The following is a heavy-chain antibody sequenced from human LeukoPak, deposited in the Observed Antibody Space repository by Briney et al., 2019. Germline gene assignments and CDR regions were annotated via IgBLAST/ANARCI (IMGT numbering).Heavy chain of an antibody. CDR1: GFTFSSYA. D-gene: IGHD3-9*01. V-gene: IGHV3-30-3*01. Sequence: PGGSLRFSCAASGFTFSSYAMHWVRQAPGKGLEWVAVISYDGSNKYYADSVKGRFTISRDNSKNTLYLQMNSLRAEDTAVYYCAKASLLRLGSDWFQHWGQGTLVTVSS. CDR3: AKASLLRLGSDWFQH. CDR2: ISYDGSNK. J-gene: IGHJ1*01.